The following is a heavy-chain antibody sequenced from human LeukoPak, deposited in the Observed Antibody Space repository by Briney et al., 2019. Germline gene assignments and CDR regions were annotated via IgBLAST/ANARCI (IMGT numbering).Heavy chain of an antibody. D-gene: IGHD6-19*01. Sequence: GGSLRLSCAASGLIVSSNYMNWVRQAPGKGLEWVSVIYTCGNTYYADSVKGRFTISRDNSKNTLYLQMHSLRAEDTAVYYCASPSSGQSFDIWGQGTMVTVSS. J-gene: IGHJ3*02. CDR2: IYTCGNT. V-gene: IGHV3-53*01. CDR1: GLIVSSNY. CDR3: ASPSSGQSFDI.